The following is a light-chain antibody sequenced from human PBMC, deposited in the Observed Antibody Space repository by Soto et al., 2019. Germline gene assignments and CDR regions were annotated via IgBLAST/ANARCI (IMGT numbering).Light chain of an antibody. CDR1: QNFGSSY. V-gene: IGKV3-20*01. CDR3: QQYGDWPPDT. J-gene: IGKJ2*01. Sequence: EIVLTQSPDTLSLSPGERATLSCRASQNFGSSYLAWYQQKPGQPPRLLIYDASTRATGVPARFGGSGSGTEFTLTISGLQSEDFAVYYCQQYGDWPPDTFGQGTKVDIK. CDR2: DAS.